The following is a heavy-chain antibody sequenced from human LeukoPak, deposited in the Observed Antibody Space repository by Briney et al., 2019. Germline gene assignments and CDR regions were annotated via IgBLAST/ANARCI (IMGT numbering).Heavy chain of an antibody. D-gene: IGHD2-2*02. V-gene: IGHV3-74*01. CDR3: AREFGGYCSSTSCYSHYYYMDV. CDR2: IYSEGSRT. CDR1: GFTLSSYW. Sequence: GGSLRLSCAGSGFTLSSYWMHWVRQGPGKGLVWVSRIYSEGSRTTYADSVKGRFTISRDNSKNTLYLQMNSLRAEDTAVYYCAREFGGYCSSTSCYSHYYYMDVWGKGTTVTISS. J-gene: IGHJ6*03.